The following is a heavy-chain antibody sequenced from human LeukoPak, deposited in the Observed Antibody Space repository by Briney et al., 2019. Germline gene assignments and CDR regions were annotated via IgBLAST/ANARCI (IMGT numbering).Heavy chain of an antibody. Sequence: EASVKVSCKASGYTFTSYGISWVRQAPGQGLEWMGWISAYNGNTNYAQKLQGRVTMTTDTSTSTAYMELRSLRSDDTAVYYCARDRARITIFGVVRDYMDVWGKGTTVTVSS. CDR2: ISAYNGNT. J-gene: IGHJ6*03. CDR1: GYTFTSYG. CDR3: ARDRARITIFGVVRDYMDV. D-gene: IGHD3-3*01. V-gene: IGHV1-18*01.